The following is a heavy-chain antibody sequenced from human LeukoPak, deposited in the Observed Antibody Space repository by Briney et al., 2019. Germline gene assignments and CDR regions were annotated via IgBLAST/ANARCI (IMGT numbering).Heavy chain of an antibody. J-gene: IGHJ6*03. CDR2: INHSGST. V-gene: IGHV4-34*01. Sequence: SETLSLTCAVYGGSFSGYYWSWIRQPPGKGLEWIGEINHSGSTNYNPSLKSRVTISVDTSKNQFSLKLSSVTAADTAVYYCARGRAARPGGYYYYYMDVWGKGTTATVSS. CDR1: GGSFSGYY. CDR3: ARGRAARPGGYYYYYMDV. D-gene: IGHD6-6*01.